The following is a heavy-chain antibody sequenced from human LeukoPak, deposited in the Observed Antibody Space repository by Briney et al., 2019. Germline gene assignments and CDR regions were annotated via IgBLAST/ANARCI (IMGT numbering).Heavy chain of an antibody. CDR3: ARQPIYEAYFDF. CDR1: GFPFDRYW. V-gene: IGHV3-7*01. Sequence: GGSLRPSCAASGFPFDRYWMSWVRLAPGKGLEGVANIKHDGSEKTFVDSVKGRFTISRNNAENSLYLQMNSLRAEDTAVYYCARQPIYEAYFDFWGLGTLVTVSS. J-gene: IGHJ4*02. D-gene: IGHD3-16*01. CDR2: IKHDGSEK.